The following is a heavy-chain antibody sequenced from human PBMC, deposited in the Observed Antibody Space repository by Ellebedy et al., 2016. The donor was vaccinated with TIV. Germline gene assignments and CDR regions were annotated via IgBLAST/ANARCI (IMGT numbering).Heavy chain of an antibody. D-gene: IGHD6-19*01. CDR2: IDPSGGRT. J-gene: IGHJ5*02. Sequence: AASVKVSCKTSGYTFTSYYLHWVRQAPGQGPEWMGIIDPSGGRTTNAQKFQGRVTMTRDTSTSTVYRELSSLRSEDTAVYYCARDSTSGASASFRYDPWGQGTLVIVSS. CDR3: ARDSTSGASASFRYDP. V-gene: IGHV1-46*03. CDR1: GYTFTSYY.